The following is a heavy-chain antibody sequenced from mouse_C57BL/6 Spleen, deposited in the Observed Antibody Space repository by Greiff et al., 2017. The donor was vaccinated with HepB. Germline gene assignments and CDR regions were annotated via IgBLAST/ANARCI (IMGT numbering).Heavy chain of an antibody. CDR1: GYAFSSYW. CDR2: IYPGDGDT. CDR3: ARGSITTVFDY. J-gene: IGHJ2*01. V-gene: IGHV1-80*01. Sequence: VQVVESGAELVKPGASVKISCKASGYAFSSYWMNWVKQRPGKGLEWIGQIYPGDGDTNYNGKFKGKATLTADKSSSTAYMQLSSLTSEDSAVYFCARGSITTVFDYWGQGTTLTVSS. D-gene: IGHD1-1*01.